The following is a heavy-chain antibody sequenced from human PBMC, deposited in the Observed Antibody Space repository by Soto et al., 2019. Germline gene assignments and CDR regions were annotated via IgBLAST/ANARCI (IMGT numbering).Heavy chain of an antibody. Sequence: SETLSLTCTVSGGSFSSGSYYWSWIRQPPGKGLEWIGYIYYSGSTNYNPSLKSRVTISVDTSKNQFSRKLSSVTAADTAVYYCAREYSSSSSFDYWGQGTLVTVSS. CDR3: AREYSSSSSFDY. V-gene: IGHV4-61*01. CDR1: GGSFSSGSYY. CDR2: IYYSGST. J-gene: IGHJ4*02. D-gene: IGHD6-6*01.